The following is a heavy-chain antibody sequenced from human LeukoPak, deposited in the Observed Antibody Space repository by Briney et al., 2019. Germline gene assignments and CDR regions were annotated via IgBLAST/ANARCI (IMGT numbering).Heavy chain of an antibody. CDR1: GYIFARYG. D-gene: IGHD3-3*01. CDR2: ISAYNGHT. V-gene: IGHV1-18*01. J-gene: IGHJ5*02. Sequence: ASVKVSCKASGYIFARYGISWVRQAPGQGLEWMGWISAYNGHTNYAQKFQGRVTLTTDTSTTTAYMELRSLRSDDTAMYYCAGDQGFGVAAVSSWFDPWGQGTLVTVSS. CDR3: AGDQGFGVAAVSSWFDP.